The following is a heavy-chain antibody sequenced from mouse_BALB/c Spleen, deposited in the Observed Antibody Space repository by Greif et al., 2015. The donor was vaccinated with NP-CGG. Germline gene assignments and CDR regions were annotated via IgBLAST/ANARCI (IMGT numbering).Heavy chain of an antibody. D-gene: IGHD1-1*01. J-gene: IGHJ4*01. Sequence: EVKLVESGAELVKPGASVKLSCTASGFNIKDTYMHWVKQRPEQGLEWIGRIDPANGNTKYDPKFQGKATITADTSSNTAYLQLSSLTSEDTAVYYCARDYYGSSLYAMDYWGQGTSVTVSS. CDR3: ARDYYGSSLYAMDY. CDR2: IDPANGNT. V-gene: IGHV14-3*02. CDR1: GFNIKDTY.